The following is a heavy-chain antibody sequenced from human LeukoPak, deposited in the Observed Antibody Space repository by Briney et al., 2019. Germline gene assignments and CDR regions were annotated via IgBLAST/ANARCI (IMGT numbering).Heavy chain of an antibody. V-gene: IGHV4-34*01. CDR3: ARATTTAITTSVRRANYYYGMDV. CDR1: GVSFSGYY. CDR2: INHRGST. Sequence: SETLSLTCAVYGVSFSGYYWSWIRQPPGKGLEWIGEINHRGSTNYNPSLKSRVTISVDTSKNQFSLKLSSVTAADTAVYYCARATTTAITTSVRRANYYYGMDVWGKGTTVTVSS. J-gene: IGHJ6*04. D-gene: IGHD2-21*02.